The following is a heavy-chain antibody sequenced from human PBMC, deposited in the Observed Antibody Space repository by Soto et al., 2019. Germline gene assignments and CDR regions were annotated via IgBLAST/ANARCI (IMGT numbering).Heavy chain of an antibody. D-gene: IGHD2-2*02. CDR1: GFTFSSFA. Sequence: PGGSLRLSCAASGFTFSSFAMHWARQAPGEGLEWVAFISYDGRKNSYADSVKGRFTVSRGNSKNTVYLQMNSLRAEDTAVYYCARGCSSSDCYTNYYYYYGMDVWGHGTTVTVSS. V-gene: IGHV3-30*04. J-gene: IGHJ6*02. CDR3: ARGCSSSDCYTNYYYYYGMDV. CDR2: ISYDGRKN.